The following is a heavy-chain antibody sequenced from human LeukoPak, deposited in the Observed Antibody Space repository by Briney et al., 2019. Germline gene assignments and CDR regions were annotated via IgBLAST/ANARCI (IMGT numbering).Heavy chain of an antibody. J-gene: IGHJ4*02. D-gene: IGHD1-14*01. V-gene: IGHV4-59*01. CDR1: GGAITNYY. CDR3: AREFNLYYFDY. CDR2: IYYTGST. Sequence: PSETLSLTCGVSGGAITNYYWNWIRQAPGKGLEWLGYIYYTGSTTYNPSVKSRITISLDTSKKQISLKLRSVTAADTAVYYCAREFNLYYFDYWGQGTLVTVSS.